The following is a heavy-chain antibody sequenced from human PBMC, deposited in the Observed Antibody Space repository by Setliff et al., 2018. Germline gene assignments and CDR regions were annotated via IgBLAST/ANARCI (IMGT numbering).Heavy chain of an antibody. CDR3: ARGGIVTARCQEF. CDR1: GFSFSTYW. J-gene: IGHJ4*02. V-gene: IGHV3-7*01. Sequence: GGSLRLSCAASGFSFSTYWMTWVRQAPGKGLEWVANINPDGSEKYYADFVKGRFTISRDNAKSLLYLQMNSLRTEDTAVYFCARGGIVTARCQEFWGPGTLVTVSS. D-gene: IGHD1-26*01. CDR2: INPDGSEK.